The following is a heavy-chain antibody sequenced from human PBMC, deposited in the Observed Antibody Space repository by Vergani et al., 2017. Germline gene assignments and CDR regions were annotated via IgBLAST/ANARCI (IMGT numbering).Heavy chain of an antibody. D-gene: IGHD3-10*01. CDR3: ARPDPNGSGSVGWFDP. J-gene: IGHJ5*02. CDR1: GFNFSSYA. V-gene: IGHV3-23*01. CDR2: ISGSGDNT. Sequence: EVQLLESGGGLVQPGGSLRLSCAASGFNFSSYAMSWVRQAPGKGLEWVSAISGSGDNTYYADSVKGRFTISRDNSKNTLYLQMNSLRAEDTAVYYCARPDPNGSGSVGWFDPWGQGTLVTVSS.